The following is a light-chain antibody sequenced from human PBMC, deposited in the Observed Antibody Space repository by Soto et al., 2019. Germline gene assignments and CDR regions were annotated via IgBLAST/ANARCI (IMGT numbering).Light chain of an antibody. CDR1: QSVNTY. CDR3: QQGYSNPWT. J-gene: IGKJ1*01. CDR2: AAS. V-gene: IGKV1-39*01. Sequence: DMQMTQSPSTLSGSVGDRVTITCRASQSVNTYLHWYQQKAGQAPKLLIYAASNLQSGVPSRFSGRGSGTDFTLTVESLQPEDFATYYCQQGYSNPWTFGQGTKVDI.